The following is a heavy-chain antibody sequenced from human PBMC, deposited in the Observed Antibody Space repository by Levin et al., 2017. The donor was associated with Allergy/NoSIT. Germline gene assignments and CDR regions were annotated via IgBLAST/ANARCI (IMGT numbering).Heavy chain of an antibody. CDR2: IFYGGST. D-gene: IGHD4-17*01. J-gene: IGHJ4*02. CDR1: GGSISSYY. V-gene: IGHV4-59*01. CDR3: ARVAYGDYDRHFDY. Sequence: SQTLSLTCTVSGGSISSYYWTWIRQPPGKGLEWIGYIFYGGSTDYNPSLKSRVTISVDTSKNQFSLRLISVTAADTAVYFCARVAYGDYDRHFDYWGQGILVTVSS.